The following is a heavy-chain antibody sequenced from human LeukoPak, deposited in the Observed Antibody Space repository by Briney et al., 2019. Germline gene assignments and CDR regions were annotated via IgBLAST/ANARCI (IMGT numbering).Heavy chain of an antibody. CDR1: GFTFDDYA. D-gene: IGHD6-6*01. CDR2: INNDGSST. V-gene: IGHV3-74*01. Sequence: GGSLRLSCAASGFTFDDYAMHWVRQAPGKGLVWVSRINNDGSSTSYADSVRGRFSISRDNAKNTLYLQMNSLSAEDTAVYYCATGLSGYASSLGYWGQGTLVTVSA. J-gene: IGHJ4*02. CDR3: ATGLSGYASSLGY.